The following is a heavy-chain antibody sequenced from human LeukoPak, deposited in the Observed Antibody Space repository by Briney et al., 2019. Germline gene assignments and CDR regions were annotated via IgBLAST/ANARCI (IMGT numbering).Heavy chain of an antibody. CDR1: GGSISSSSYY. CDR3: ARGRRGSDYFDY. J-gene: IGHJ4*02. CDR2: IYYRGST. V-gene: IGHV4-39*07. Sequence: PSETLSLTCTVSGGSISSSSYYWGWIRRPPGKGLEWIGSIYYRGSTYYNPSLKSRVTISVDASKNQFSLKLSSVTAADTAVYYCARGRRGSDYFDYWGQGTLVTVSS. D-gene: IGHD3-10*01.